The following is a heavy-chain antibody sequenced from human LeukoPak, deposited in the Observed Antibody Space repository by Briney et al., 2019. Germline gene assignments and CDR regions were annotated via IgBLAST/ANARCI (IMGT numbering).Heavy chain of an antibody. Sequence: GRSLRLSCAASGFTFDDYAMHWVRQAPGKGLEWVSGISWNSGSIGYADSVKGRFTISRDNAKNSLYLRMNSLRAEDTALYYCAKDSGSGYSSGWLTFDPWGQGTLVTVSS. CDR1: GFTFDDYA. CDR3: AKDSGSGYSSGWLTFDP. J-gene: IGHJ5*02. CDR2: ISWNSGSI. V-gene: IGHV3-9*01. D-gene: IGHD6-19*01.